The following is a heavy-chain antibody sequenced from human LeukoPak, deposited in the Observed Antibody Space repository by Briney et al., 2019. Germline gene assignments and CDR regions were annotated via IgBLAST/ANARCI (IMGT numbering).Heavy chain of an antibody. J-gene: IGHJ4*02. CDR2: ISGSGGST. D-gene: IGHD5-18*01. V-gene: IGHV3-23*01. CDR1: GFTFSSYA. Sequence: GGSLRLSCAASGFTFSSYAMSWVRQAPGKGLEWVSAISGSGGSTYYADSVKGRFTISRDNSKNTLYLQMNSLRAEDTAVYYCAKSRASGYSYGYLDYWGQGTLVTVSS. CDR3: AKSRASGYSYGYLDY.